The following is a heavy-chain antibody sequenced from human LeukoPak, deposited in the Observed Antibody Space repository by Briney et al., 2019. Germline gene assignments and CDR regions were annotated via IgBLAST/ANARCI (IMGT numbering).Heavy chain of an antibody. Sequence: PGRSLRLSCAASGFTFSCFGMHRVRQAPGKGLEGVAVLWYDGSNEYYADSVKGRFTISRDNSKNTLYLQMNSLRAEETAVYYCSRQQKRDGYNQLNWFDPWGQGTLVTGSS. V-gene: IGHV3-33*01. J-gene: IGHJ5*02. CDR1: GFTFSCFG. D-gene: IGHD5-24*01. CDR3: SRQQKRDGYNQLNWFDP. CDR2: LWYDGSNE.